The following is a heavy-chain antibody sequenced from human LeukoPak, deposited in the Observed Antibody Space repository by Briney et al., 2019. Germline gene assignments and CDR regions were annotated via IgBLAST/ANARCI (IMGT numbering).Heavy chain of an antibody. J-gene: IGHJ6*02. V-gene: IGHV4-34*01. CDR2: INHSGST. Sequence: SETLSLTCAVYGGSFSGYYWSWIRQPPGKGLEWIGEINHSGSTNYNPSLKSRVTISVDASKNQFSLKLSSVTAADTAVYYCASRIAAAGTSYYYYGMDVWGQGTTVTVSS. CDR3: ASRIAAAGTSYYYYGMDV. CDR1: GGSFSGYY. D-gene: IGHD6-13*01.